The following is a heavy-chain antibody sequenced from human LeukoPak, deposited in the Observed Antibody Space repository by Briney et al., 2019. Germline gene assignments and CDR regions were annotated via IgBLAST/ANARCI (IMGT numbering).Heavy chain of an antibody. CDR3: VKDPEFY. J-gene: IGHJ4*02. V-gene: IGHV3-64D*06. Sequence: PGGSLRLSCAASGFTFSTYAMHWFRQAPGKGLEYLSGIGSNEADTYYADSVKGRFTISRDNYRSTLYFQLTSLRADDTAVYYCVKDPEFYWGQGTLVTVSS. CDR1: GFTFSTYA. CDR2: IGSNEADT. D-gene: IGHD3-10*01.